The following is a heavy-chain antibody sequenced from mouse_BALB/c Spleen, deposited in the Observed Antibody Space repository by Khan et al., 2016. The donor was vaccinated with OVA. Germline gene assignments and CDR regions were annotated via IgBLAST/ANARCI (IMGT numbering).Heavy chain of an antibody. V-gene: IGHV1-4*01. Sequence: QVQLKQSGDELAKPGASVKMSCKASGYTFTSYTIHWIKQRPGQGLEWIGYISPRNSYTNYNHKFKDKATLTVDKSSTTAYMQLSSLSSDDSAVYNCVRERAYGRSGDSLAYWGQGTLVTVSA. D-gene: IGHD2-1*01. CDR1: GYTFTSYT. J-gene: IGHJ3*01. CDR3: VRERAYGRSGDSLAY. CDR2: ISPRNSYT.